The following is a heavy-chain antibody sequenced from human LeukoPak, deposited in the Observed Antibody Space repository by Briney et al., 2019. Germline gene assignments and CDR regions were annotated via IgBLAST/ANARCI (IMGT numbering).Heavy chain of an antibody. CDR2: IIPLLDTA. V-gene: IGHV1-69*08. D-gene: IGHD2-15*01. CDR1: GGTFSSYP. CDR3: AREVVAALGTSYGMDV. Sequence: ASVKVSCKASGGTFSSYPISWVRQAPGQGLEWMGRIIPLLDTANYAQKFQGRVTSTADKSTSTAYMELSSLRSEDTAVYYCAREVVAALGTSYGMDVWGQGTTVSVSS. J-gene: IGHJ6*02.